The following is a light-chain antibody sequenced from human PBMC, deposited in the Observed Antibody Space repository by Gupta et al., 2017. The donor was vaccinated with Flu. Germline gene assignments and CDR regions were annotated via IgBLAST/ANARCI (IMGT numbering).Light chain of an antibody. CDR1: QSLLRSNGDNY. J-gene: IGKJ3*01. CDR2: LGS. V-gene: IGKV2-28*01. CDR3: MQSLRTRLT. Sequence: IVMTQSLLSLPVTSGEPASISCRSSQSLLRSNGDNYLAGYLQKPGQSPQRLISLGSNRASGVPDRFSGSGSGTDFTLKISRVEAEDVGIYYCMQSLRTRLTFGPGTKVEIK.